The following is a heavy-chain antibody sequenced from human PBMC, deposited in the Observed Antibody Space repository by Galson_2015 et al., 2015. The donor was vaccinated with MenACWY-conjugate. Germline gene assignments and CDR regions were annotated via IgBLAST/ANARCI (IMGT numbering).Heavy chain of an antibody. V-gene: IGHV3-15*01. CDR2: IKSKTDGGTT. CDR3: TTASIRITIFGVVHKNYYYYGMDV. J-gene: IGHJ6*02. CDR1: GFTFSNAW. D-gene: IGHD3-3*01. Sequence: SLRLSCAASGFTFSNAWMSWVRQAPGKGLEWVGRIKSKTDGGTTDYAAPVKGRFTISRDDSKNTLYLQMNSLKTEDTAVYYCTTASIRITIFGVVHKNYYYYGMDVWGQGTTVTVSS.